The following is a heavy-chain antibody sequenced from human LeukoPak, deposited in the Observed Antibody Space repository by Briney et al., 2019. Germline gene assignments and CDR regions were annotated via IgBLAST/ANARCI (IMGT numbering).Heavy chain of an antibody. Sequence: KAGGSLRLSCAASGFTFSNAWMSWVRQAPGKGLEWVGRIKSKTDGGTTDYAAPVKGRFTISRDDSKNTLYLQMNSLKTEDIAVYYCTTDRGSAADFDYWGQGTLVTVSS. V-gene: IGHV3-15*01. CDR2: IKSKTDGGTT. CDR3: TTDRGSAADFDY. CDR1: GFTFSNAW. D-gene: IGHD2-2*01. J-gene: IGHJ4*02.